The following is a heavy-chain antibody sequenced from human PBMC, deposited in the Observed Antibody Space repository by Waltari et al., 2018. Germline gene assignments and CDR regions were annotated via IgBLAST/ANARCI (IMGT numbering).Heavy chain of an antibody. Sequence: ARGEGLVGVSRINGGGGSTSYADSGKGRFTISRDNSNNTLYLQMNGLRAEDTAVYYCTRTRYCSTTSCQVDWFDPWGQGTLVTVSS. CDR3: TRTRYCSTTSCQVDWFDP. CDR2: INGGGGST. D-gene: IGHD2-2*01. V-gene: IGHV3-74*01. J-gene: IGHJ5*02.